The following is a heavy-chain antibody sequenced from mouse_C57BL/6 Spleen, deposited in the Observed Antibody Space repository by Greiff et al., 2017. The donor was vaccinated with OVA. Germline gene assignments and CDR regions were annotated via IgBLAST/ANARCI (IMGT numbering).Heavy chain of an antibody. CDR2: IHPKSGST. V-gene: IGHV1-64*01. D-gene: IGHD2-3*01. Sequence: QVQLQQPGAELVKPGASVKLSCKASGYTFTSYWMHWVKQRPGQGLEWIGMIHPKSGSTNYNEKFKSTATLTVDKSSSTAYMQLSSLTSEDSAVYYCARRGLQDYDGYLYYAMDDWGQGTSVTVSS. CDR3: ARRGLQDYDGYLYYAMDD. CDR1: GYTFTSYW. J-gene: IGHJ4*01.